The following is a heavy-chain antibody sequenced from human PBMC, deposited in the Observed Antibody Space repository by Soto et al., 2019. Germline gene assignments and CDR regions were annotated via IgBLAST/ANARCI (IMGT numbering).Heavy chain of an antibody. CDR1: GYTFTSYG. CDR3: ARVYRITMVRGELSEY. Sequence: QVQLVQSGAEVKKPGASVKVSCKASGYTFTSYGISWVRQAPGQGLEWMGWISAYNGNTNYAQKLQGRVTMTTDTSTXXAYMELRSLRSDDTAVYYCARVYRITMVRGELSEYWGQGTLVTVSS. D-gene: IGHD3-10*01. J-gene: IGHJ4*02. CDR2: ISAYNGNT. V-gene: IGHV1-18*01.